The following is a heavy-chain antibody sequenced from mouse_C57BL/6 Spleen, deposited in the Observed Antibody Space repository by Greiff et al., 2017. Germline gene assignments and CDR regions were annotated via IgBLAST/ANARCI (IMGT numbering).Heavy chain of an antibody. Sequence: DVQLVESGGGLVKPGGSLKLSCAASGFTFSSYAMSWVRQTPEKRLEWVATISDGGSYTYYPDNVKGRFTISRDNAKNNLYLQMSHLKSEDTAMYYCARGITTFDYWGQGTTLTVSS. V-gene: IGHV5-4*01. CDR2: ISDGGSYT. CDR3: ARGITTFDY. CDR1: GFTFSSYA. D-gene: IGHD1-1*01. J-gene: IGHJ2*01.